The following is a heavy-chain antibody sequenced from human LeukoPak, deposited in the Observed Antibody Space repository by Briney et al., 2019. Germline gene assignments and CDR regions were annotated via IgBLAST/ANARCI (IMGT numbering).Heavy chain of an antibody. Sequence: GGSLRLSCSASGFTFSSYSMNWVRQAPGKGLEWVSHISSSSSTRHYADSVKGRFTVSRDNAKNSLYLQMNSLRAEDTAVYYCARDPLDDYGANPGYWGQGTLVTVSS. CDR1: GFTFSSYS. CDR3: ARDPLDDYGANPGY. J-gene: IGHJ4*02. V-gene: IGHV3-48*01. D-gene: IGHD4-23*01. CDR2: ISSSSSTR.